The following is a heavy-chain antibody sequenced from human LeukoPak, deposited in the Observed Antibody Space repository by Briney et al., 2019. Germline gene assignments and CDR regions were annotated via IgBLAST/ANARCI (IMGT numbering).Heavy chain of an antibody. D-gene: IGHD1-7*01. V-gene: IGHV3-30-3*01. CDR2: ISYDGSNK. J-gene: IGHJ6*02. Sequence: GGSLRLSCAASGFTFSRYAMYWVRKAPGKGLEWVAVISYDGSNKYYPDSVKGRFTISRDNSKNTLYVQVNSLKPEDTAVYYCARVRTGTTTNNYYGLDVWGQGTTVAVSS. CDR1: GFTFSRYA. CDR3: ARVRTGTTTNNYYGLDV.